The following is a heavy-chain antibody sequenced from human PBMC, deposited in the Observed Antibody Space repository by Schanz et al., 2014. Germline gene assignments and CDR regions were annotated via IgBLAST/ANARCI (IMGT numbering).Heavy chain of an antibody. V-gene: IGHV4-59*01. J-gene: IGHJ6*02. D-gene: IGHD6-13*01. CDR2: IYYSGST. CDR1: GFTFSSFA. CDR3: ARVGQGAVATGSNTFYYYVMDV. Sequence: VQLVESGGGLVQPGGSLRLSCEASGFTFSSFAMSWIRQPPGKGLEWIGYIYYSGSTNYNPSLKSRVTISVDTSKNQFSLKLTSVTAADTGVYYCARVGQGAVATGSNTFYYYVMDVWGQGTTVTVSS.